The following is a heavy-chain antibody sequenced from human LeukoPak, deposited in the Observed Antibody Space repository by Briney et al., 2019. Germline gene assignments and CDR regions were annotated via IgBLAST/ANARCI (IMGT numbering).Heavy chain of an antibody. CDR1: GFTFSNNW. CDR3: AMIKEG. Sequence: PGRSLRLSCAASGFTFSNNWMHSVRHAPGKGLVWVSRINSDGRTTTYADSVKGRFTISRDNAKNTLYLQMNSLRAEDTAVYYCAMIKEGWGQGTLVTVSS. CDR2: INSDGRTT. J-gene: IGHJ4*02. D-gene: IGHD3-22*01. V-gene: IGHV3-74*01.